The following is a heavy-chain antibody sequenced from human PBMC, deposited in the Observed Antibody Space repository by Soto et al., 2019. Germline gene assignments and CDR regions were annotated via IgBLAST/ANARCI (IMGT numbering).Heavy chain of an antibody. Sequence: QVQLVQSGAEVKKPGSSVKVSCKASGGTFSTYAISWVRQAPGQGLEWMGGIIPMFGTTYYAQKLRGRVTITADQSTSTAYLGLSSLRSEDTGVDYCARDYGDAQRGYYYSGMDVWGQGTPVTVSS. V-gene: IGHV1-69*12. CDR3: ARDYGDAQRGYYYSGMDV. CDR2: IIPMFGTT. CDR1: GGTFSTYA. J-gene: IGHJ6*02. D-gene: IGHD4-17*01.